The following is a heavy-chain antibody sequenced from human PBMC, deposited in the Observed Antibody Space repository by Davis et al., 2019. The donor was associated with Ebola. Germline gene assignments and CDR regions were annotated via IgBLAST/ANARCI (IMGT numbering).Heavy chain of an antibody. CDR2: ISNDGSNK. Sequence: GESLKISCAASGFTLSNYAMHWVRQAPGKGLEWVAVISNDGSNKYYADSVKGRFTISRDNSKNSLFVQMNSLRGEDTAVYYCVKRGDCSSTSCSLYYYYYMDVWGKGTTVTVSS. D-gene: IGHD2-2*01. CDR3: VKRGDCSSTSCSLYYYYYMDV. V-gene: IGHV3-30-3*02. J-gene: IGHJ6*03. CDR1: GFTLSNYA.